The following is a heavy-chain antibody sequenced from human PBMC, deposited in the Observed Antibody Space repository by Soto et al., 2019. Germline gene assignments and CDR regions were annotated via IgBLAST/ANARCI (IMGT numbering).Heavy chain of an antibody. CDR1: GGSISPYY. CDR2: IFYSGGT. Sequence: QVQLQESGPGLVKASETLSLTCTVSGGSISPYYWSWIRQPPGKGLEWIGYIFYSGGTNYNPSHKSRVTISVDTSKNQFSLQLSSVTAADTAVYYCARGVYGGNYYYLDYWGQGTLVTVSS. CDR3: ARGVYGGNYYYLDY. J-gene: IGHJ4*02. D-gene: IGHD4-17*01. V-gene: IGHV4-59*01.